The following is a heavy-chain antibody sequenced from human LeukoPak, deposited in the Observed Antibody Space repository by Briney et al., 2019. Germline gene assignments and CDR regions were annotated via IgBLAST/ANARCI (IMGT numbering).Heavy chain of an antibody. D-gene: IGHD2-15*01. CDR3: AKFKGYCSGGTCFHFDY. CDR1: GFTFSSYA. CDR2: IFNSGGST. Sequence: GGSLRLSCAASGFTFSSYAMSWVRQAPGKGLEWVSTIFNSGGSTYYADSVKGRLTISRDNSKNTLYLQVNSLRAEDTAVYYCAKFKGYCSGGTCFHFDYWGQGTLVTVSS. V-gene: IGHV3-23*01. J-gene: IGHJ4*02.